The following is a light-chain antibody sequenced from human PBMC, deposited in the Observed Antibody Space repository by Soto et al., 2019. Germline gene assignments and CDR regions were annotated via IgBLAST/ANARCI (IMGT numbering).Light chain of an antibody. CDR2: GAS. J-gene: IGKJ1*01. CDR3: QQYNDWLWT. Sequence: ETMLTQSPATLSASPGERVTLSCRATQSVTYNLAWYQQKPGQAPRLLIYGASTRATGIPARFSGRGSGTEFTLTVTSLQSEDFAVYYCQQYNDWLWTFGQGTKVELK. V-gene: IGKV3-15*01. CDR1: QSVTYN.